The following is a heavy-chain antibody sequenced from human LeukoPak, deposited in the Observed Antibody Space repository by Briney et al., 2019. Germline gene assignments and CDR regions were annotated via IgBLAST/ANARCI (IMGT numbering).Heavy chain of an antibody. CDR3: ARDPMGTYYYDSSGYRLDY. J-gene: IGHJ4*02. CDR2: INPSGGST. D-gene: IGHD3-22*01. CDR1: GYTFTSYY. Sequence: GASVKVSCKASGYTFTSYYMHWVRQAPGQGLEWMGIINPSGGSTSYAQKFQGRVTMTRDTSTSTVYMELSSLRSEDTAVYYCARDPMGTYYYDSSGYRLDYWGQGTLVTVSS. V-gene: IGHV1-46*01.